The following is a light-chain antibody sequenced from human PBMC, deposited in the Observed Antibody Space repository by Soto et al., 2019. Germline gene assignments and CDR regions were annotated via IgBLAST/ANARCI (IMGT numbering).Light chain of an antibody. Sequence: EIVFTQSPGPLSLSPGERATLSCTXSQSVSSSYLAWYQQKPGQAPSLLIFDASSRATGIPDRFSGSGSGTDFTLSISRLEPEDFAVYYCQQYGSSPLTFGGGTKVDIK. J-gene: IGKJ4*01. CDR3: QQYGSSPLT. V-gene: IGKV3-20*01. CDR1: QSVSSSY. CDR2: DAS.